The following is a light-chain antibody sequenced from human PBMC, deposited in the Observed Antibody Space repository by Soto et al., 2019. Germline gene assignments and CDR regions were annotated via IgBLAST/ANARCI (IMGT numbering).Light chain of an antibody. CDR3: QSYDSSLSGHVV. CDR2: GNS. J-gene: IGLJ2*01. Sequence: QSVLTQPPSVSGAPGQRVTISCTGSSSNIGAGYDVHWYQQLPGTAPKLLIYGNSNRPSGVPDRFSGSKSGTSASLAITGLQAEDEADYYCQSYDSSLSGHVVFGEGTQLTVL. CDR1: SSNIGAGYD. V-gene: IGLV1-40*01.